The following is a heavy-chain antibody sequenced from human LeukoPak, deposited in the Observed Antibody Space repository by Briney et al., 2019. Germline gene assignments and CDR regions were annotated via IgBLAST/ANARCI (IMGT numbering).Heavy chain of an antibody. CDR2: ISSSSSYI. CDR1: GFTFSSYS. D-gene: IGHD3-3*02. CDR3: ARGVRRIFGVVIIRPGAFDI. J-gene: IGHJ3*02. V-gene: IGHV3-21*01. Sequence: GGSLRLSCAASGFTFSSYSMNWVRQAPGKGLEWVSSISSSSSYIYYADSVKGRFTISRDNAKNSLYLQMNSLRAEDTAVYYCARGVRRIFGVVIIRPGAFDIWGQGTMVTVSS.